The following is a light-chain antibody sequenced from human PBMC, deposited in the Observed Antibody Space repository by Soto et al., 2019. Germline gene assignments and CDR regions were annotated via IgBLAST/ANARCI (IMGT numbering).Light chain of an antibody. CDR2: AAS. V-gene: IGKV1-9*01. CDR3: QQLNSYPLT. Sequence: IRMTQSPSSLSASVGDRVTITCRASQGISSYLAWYQQKPGKAPKLLIYAASTLQSGVPSRFSGSGSGTEFTLTISSLQPEDFATYYCQQLNSYPLTFGGGTKVDIK. CDR1: QGISSY. J-gene: IGKJ4*01.